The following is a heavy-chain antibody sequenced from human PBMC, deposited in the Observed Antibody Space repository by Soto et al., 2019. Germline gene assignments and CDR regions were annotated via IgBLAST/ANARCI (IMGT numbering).Heavy chain of an antibody. CDR3: ASGLSGQWRLFDY. CDR2: INPNSGGT. CDR1: GDTFTGNY. Sequence: GASVKVSCKASGDTFTGNYMFWVRQAPGQGLEWMGWINPNSGGTDSAQKFQGRVTVTRDTSISTAYMELSRLRSDDTALYYCASGLSGQWRLFDYWGQGTLVTVSS. J-gene: IGHJ4*02. D-gene: IGHD6-19*01. V-gene: IGHV1-2*02.